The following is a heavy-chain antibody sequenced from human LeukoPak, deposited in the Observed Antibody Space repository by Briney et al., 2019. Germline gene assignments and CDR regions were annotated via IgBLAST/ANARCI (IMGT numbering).Heavy chain of an antibody. Sequence: GGSLRLSCAASGFTFDDYAMHWVRQAPGKGLEWVSGISWNSGSIGYADSVKGRFTISRDNAKNSLYLQMNSLRAEDTALCYCAKDGSRRDLDYWGQGTLVTVSS. CDR2: ISWNSGSI. V-gene: IGHV3-9*01. CDR1: GFTFDDYA. CDR3: AKDGSRRDLDY. J-gene: IGHJ4*02. D-gene: IGHD3-10*01.